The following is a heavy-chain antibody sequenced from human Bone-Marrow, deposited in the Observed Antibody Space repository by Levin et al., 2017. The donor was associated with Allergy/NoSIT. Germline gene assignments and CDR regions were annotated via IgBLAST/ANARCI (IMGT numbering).Heavy chain of an antibody. V-gene: IGHV3-21*01. D-gene: IGHD3-16*01. CDR1: GFTFSSFS. Sequence: PGGSLRLSSAASGFTFSSFSMNWVRQAPGKGLEWVSSISSSSTYISYSDSVKGRFTISRDNTKNSLYLQMNSLRNDDTAVYYCASVWEGLWGQGTLLTVSS. CDR3: ASVWEGL. CDR2: ISSSSTYI. J-gene: IGHJ4*02.